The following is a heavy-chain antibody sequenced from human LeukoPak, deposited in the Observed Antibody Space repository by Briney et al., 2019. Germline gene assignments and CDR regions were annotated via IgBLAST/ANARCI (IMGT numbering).Heavy chain of an antibody. CDR1: GFTFSSYE. V-gene: IGHV3-48*01. CDR2: ISSSSSTI. Sequence: GGSLRLSCAASGFTFSSYEMNWVRQAPGKGLEWVSYISSSSSTIYYADSVKGRFTISRDNAKNSLYLQMNSLRAEDTAVYYCARDSDSTPDAFDIWGQGTMVTVSS. J-gene: IGHJ3*02. D-gene: IGHD2-15*01. CDR3: ARDSDSTPDAFDI.